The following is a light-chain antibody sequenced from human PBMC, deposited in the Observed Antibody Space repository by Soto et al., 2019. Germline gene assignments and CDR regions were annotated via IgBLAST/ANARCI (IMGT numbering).Light chain of an antibody. J-gene: IGLJ1*01. CDR3: NAQADNGKHV. CDR1: SSDVGHSNF. CDR2: EVS. Sequence: QSALTQPPSASGSPGQSVTISYTGSSSDVGHSNFVSWYQQHPGKGPKLIIYEVSKRPSGVPDRFSGSKSGNTASLSVSGLQDEDEADYFCNAQADNGKHVFGTGTKLTVL. V-gene: IGLV2-8*01.